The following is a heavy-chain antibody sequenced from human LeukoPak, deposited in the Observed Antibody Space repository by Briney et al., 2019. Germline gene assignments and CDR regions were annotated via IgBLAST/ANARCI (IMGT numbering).Heavy chain of an antibody. Sequence: PGGSLRLSCAASGFTFSHYYTSWIRQAPGKGLEWVSYISSSSSYTNYADSVKGRFTISRDNAKNSLYLQMNSLRAEDTAVYYCARDLDMTTVTAGAGNWFDPWGQGTLVTVSS. D-gene: IGHD4-17*01. V-gene: IGHV3-11*05. CDR3: ARDLDMTTVTAGAGNWFDP. J-gene: IGHJ5*02. CDR2: ISSSSSYT. CDR1: GFTFSHYY.